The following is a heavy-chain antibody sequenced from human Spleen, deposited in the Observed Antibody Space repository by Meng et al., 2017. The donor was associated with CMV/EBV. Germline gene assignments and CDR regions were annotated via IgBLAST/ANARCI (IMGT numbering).Heavy chain of an antibody. V-gene: IGHV4-59*12. CDR1: GGSISSYY. Sequence: GSLRLSCTVSGGSISSYYWSWIRQPPGKGLEWIGNIYYSRSTNYNPSLKSRVTISVDTSKNQFSLKLSSVTAADTAVYYCARGVGSSSREAFDIWGQGTMVTVSS. CDR2: IYYSRST. J-gene: IGHJ3*02. CDR3: ARGVGSSSREAFDI. D-gene: IGHD6-13*01.